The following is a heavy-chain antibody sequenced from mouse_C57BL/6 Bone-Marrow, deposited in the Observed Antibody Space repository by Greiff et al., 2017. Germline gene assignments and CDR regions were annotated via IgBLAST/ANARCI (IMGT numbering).Heavy chain of an antibody. CDR1: GFTFSSYA. V-gene: IGHV5-9-1*02. CDR3: TRAHYYGSSYWYFDV. CDR2: LSSGGDYI. D-gene: IGHD1-1*01. J-gene: IGHJ1*03. Sequence: EVKLVESGEGLVKPGGSLKLSCAASGFTFSSYAMSWVRQTPEKRLEWVAYLSSGGDYIYYADTVKGRFTISSDNARNTLYLQMSSLKSEDTAMYYCTRAHYYGSSYWYFDVWGTGTTVTVAS.